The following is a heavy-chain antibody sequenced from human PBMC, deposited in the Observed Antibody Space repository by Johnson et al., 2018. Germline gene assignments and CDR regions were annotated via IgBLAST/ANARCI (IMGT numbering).Heavy chain of an antibody. CDR3: ARDSLMTTVTTGGNYYYYYGMDV. D-gene: IGHD4-17*01. J-gene: IGHJ6*02. V-gene: IGHV3-21*01. CDR2: ISSSSTYT. CDR1: GFTFSSYS. Sequence: VQLVQSGGGLVKXGGSXRLXCAASGFTFSSYSMDWVRQAPGKGLEWVSSISSSSTYTYYADSVKGLFTISRDNAKKSLHLQMNSLRAEDTAVYYCARDSLMTTVTTGGNYYYYYGMDVWGQGTTVTVSS.